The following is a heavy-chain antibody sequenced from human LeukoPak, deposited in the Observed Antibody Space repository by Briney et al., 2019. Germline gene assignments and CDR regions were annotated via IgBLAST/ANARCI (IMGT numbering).Heavy chain of an antibody. Sequence: GGSLRLSCAASGFTFSSYGMHWVRQAPGKGLEWVAVISYDGSNKYYADSVKGRFTISRDNSKNTLYLQMNSLRAEDTAVYYCARDRDIVVVPAAILVYWGQGTLVTVSS. D-gene: IGHD2-2*02. CDR3: ARDRDIVVVPAAILVY. CDR1: GFTFSSYG. V-gene: IGHV3-30*03. CDR2: ISYDGSNK. J-gene: IGHJ4*02.